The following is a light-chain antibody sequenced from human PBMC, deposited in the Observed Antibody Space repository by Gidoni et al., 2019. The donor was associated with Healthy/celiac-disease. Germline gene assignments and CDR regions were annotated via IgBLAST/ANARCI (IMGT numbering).Light chain of an antibody. Sequence: IVLTQSPGTLSLSPGERATLSCRASQSVSSSYLAWYQQKPGQAPRLLIYGASSRATGIPDRYSGSGSGTDFTLTISRLEPEDFAVYYCQQYGSPLTCGGGTKVEIK. CDR2: GAS. V-gene: IGKV3-20*01. J-gene: IGKJ4*01. CDR1: QSVSSSY. CDR3: QQYGSPLT.